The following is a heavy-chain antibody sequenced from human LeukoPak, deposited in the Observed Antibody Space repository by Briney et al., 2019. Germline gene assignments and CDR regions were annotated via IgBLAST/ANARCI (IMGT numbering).Heavy chain of an antibody. CDR1: GFTFSSYA. V-gene: IGHV3-23*01. CDR3: AKRYSSSSLGYYFDY. D-gene: IGHD6-6*01. CDR2: ISGSGGST. J-gene: IGHJ4*02. Sequence: GGSLRLSCAASGFTFSSYAMSWVRQAPGKGLEWVSAISGSGGSTYYADSVKGRFTISRDNSKNTLYLQMNSLRAEDTAVYYCAKRYSSSSLGYYFDYWGQGTLVTVSS.